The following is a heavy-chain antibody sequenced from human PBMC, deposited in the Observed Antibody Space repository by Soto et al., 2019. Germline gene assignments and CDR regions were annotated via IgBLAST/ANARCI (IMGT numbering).Heavy chain of an antibody. V-gene: IGHV1-18*01. J-gene: IGHJ3*02. Sequence: ASVKVSCKASGYTFTSYGISWVRQAPGQGLEWMGWISAYNGNTNYAQKLQGRVTMTTDTSTGTAYMELRSLRSDDTAVYYCARGPGLDYGDPDAFDIWGQGTMVTVSS. CDR3: ARGPGLDYGDPDAFDI. D-gene: IGHD4-17*01. CDR1: GYTFTSYG. CDR2: ISAYNGNT.